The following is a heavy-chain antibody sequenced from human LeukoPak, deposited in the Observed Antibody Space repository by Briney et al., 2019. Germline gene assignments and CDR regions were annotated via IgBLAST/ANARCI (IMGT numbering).Heavy chain of an antibody. CDR3: ARPYYYDSSIDP. CDR2: MYYSAST. V-gene: IGHV4-30-4*01. Sequence: SQTLSLTCTVSGGSITSGDYYWSWIRQPPGKGLEWIAYMYYSASTYYNPSLKSRVTMSADTSKNQFSLKLSSVTAADTAVYYCARPYYYDSSIDPWGQGTLVTVSS. CDR1: GGSITSGDYY. D-gene: IGHD3-22*01. J-gene: IGHJ5*02.